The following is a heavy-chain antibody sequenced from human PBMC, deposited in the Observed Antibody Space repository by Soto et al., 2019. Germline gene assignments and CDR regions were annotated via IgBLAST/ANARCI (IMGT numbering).Heavy chain of an antibody. CDR1: GVSISSNIYY. J-gene: IGHJ4*02. V-gene: IGHV4-39*01. Sequence: SDTLSLTCTVSGVSISSNIYYWVLIRQPPGKGLEWIGNIHYSGSTYYDSSLKTRVTISVDTSKNQFSLKLSSVTAADTAVYYCASQHYYDSSGYYVGYWGQGTLVTVSS. CDR3: ASQHYYDSSGYYVGY. CDR2: IHYSGST. D-gene: IGHD3-22*01.